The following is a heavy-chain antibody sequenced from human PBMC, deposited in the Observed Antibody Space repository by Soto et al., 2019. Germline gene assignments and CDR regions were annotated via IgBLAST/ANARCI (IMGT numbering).Heavy chain of an antibody. CDR1: GFTFDDYA. CDR2: ISWNSGSI. D-gene: IGHD3-16*01. Sequence: DVQLVESGGGLVQPGRSLRLSCAASGFTFDDYAMHWVRQAPGKGLEWVSGISWNSGSIGYADSVKGRFTISRDNAKNSLYLQMNSLRAEDTALYYCAKGPWGTYYMDVWGKGTTVTVSS. CDR3: AKGPWGTYYMDV. J-gene: IGHJ6*03. V-gene: IGHV3-9*01.